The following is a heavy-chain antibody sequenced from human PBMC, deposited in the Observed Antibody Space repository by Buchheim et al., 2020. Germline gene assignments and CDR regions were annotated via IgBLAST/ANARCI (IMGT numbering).Heavy chain of an antibody. CDR3: ARDYYDSSGYYFFDY. D-gene: IGHD3-22*01. CDR1: GFTFSSYA. J-gene: IGHJ4*02. V-gene: IGHV3-30*04. Sequence: QVQLVESGGGVVQPGRSLRLSCAASGFTFSSYAMHWVRQAPGKGLEWVAVISYDGSNKNYADSVKGRFTISRDNSKNTLYLQMNSLRAEDTAVYYCARDYYDSSGYYFFDYWGQGTL. CDR2: ISYDGSNK.